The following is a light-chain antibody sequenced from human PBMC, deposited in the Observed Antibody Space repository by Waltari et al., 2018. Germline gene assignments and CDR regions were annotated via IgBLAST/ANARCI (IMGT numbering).Light chain of an antibody. CDR1: QGISSC. Sequence: IQLTQSPSSLSASVVDRVTITCRASQGISSCLAWYQQKPVKAPELLIYAASSFQSGVPSRFSGSGSGTDFTLTISSLQPEDFAVYFCQHRTNWVPGMYTFGQGTKLEIK. CDR3: QHRTNWVPGMYT. V-gene: IGKV1-12*01. J-gene: IGKJ2*01. CDR2: AAS.